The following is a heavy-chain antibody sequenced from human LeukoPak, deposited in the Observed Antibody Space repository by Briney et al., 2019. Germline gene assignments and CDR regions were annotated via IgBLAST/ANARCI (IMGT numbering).Heavy chain of an antibody. J-gene: IGHJ4*02. CDR3: ARGLFTAAGASFFDY. CDR2: ISSSGSYI. CDR1: GCTFSSYA. D-gene: IGHD6-13*01. V-gene: IGHV3-21*01. Sequence: MAGGSLRLSCAASGCTFSSYAMSWVRQAPGKGLEWVSSISSSGSYIYYADSVKGRFTISRDNARNPLYLQMNSLRAEDTAVYYCARGLFTAAGASFFDYWGQGTLVHVSS.